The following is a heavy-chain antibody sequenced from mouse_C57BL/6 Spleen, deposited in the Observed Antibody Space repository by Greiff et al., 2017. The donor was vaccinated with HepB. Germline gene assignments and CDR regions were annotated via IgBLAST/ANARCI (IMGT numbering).Heavy chain of an antibody. J-gene: IGHJ1*03. D-gene: IGHD1-1*01. Sequence: EVKLVESGPGLVKPSQSLSLTCSVTGYSITSGYYWNWIRQFPGNKLEWMGYISYDGSNNYNPSLKNRISITRDTSKNQFFLKLNSVTTEDTATYYCARDHYGSSYRYFDVWGTGTTVTVSS. CDR2: ISYDGSN. V-gene: IGHV3-6*01. CDR1: GYSITSGYY. CDR3: ARDHYGSSYRYFDV.